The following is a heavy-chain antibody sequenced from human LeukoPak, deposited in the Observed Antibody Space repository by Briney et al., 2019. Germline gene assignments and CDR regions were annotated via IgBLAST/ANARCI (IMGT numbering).Heavy chain of an antibody. CDR2: ISAYNGNT. J-gene: IGHJ4*02. D-gene: IGHD1-7*01. CDR1: GYTFTSYA. CDR3: ARSPGAGTAHGDY. V-gene: IGHV1-18*01. Sequence: GASVKVSCKASGYTFTSYAFRWVRQAPGQGLEWMGWISAYNGNTNYAQNLQGRVTMTTDTSTSTAYMELRSLRSDDTAVYYCARSPGAGTAHGDYWGQGTLVTVSS.